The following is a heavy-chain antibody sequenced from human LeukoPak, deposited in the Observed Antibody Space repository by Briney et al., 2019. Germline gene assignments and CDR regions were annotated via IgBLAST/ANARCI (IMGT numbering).Heavy chain of an antibody. CDR1: GYTFIAHF. CDR2: INSNGGGE. CDR3: ARVLPPTYIEIVQTAPYYFDF. D-gene: IGHD2/OR15-2a*01. Sequence: GASVQVSCKASGYTFIAHFIHRMRQAPGQGLEWMGQINSNGGGEKYSPKFQGRITVLRDTSINTIYLDLTSLTSDDTAVYYCARVLPPTYIEIVQTAPYYFDFWGQGTLVTVSS. J-gene: IGHJ4*02. V-gene: IGHV1-2*06.